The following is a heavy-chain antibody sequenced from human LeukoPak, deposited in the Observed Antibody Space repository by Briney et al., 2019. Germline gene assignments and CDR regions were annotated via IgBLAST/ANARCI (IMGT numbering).Heavy chain of an antibody. CDR2: IIPILGIA. CDR1: GGTFSSYA. Sequence: SVKVSCKASGGTFSSYAISWVRQAPGQGLEWMGRIIPILGIANYAQKFQGRVTITADKSTSTAYMELSSLRSEDTAVYYCARVDCSSTSCCFDCWGQGTLVTVSS. J-gene: IGHJ4*02. D-gene: IGHD2-2*01. CDR3: ARVDCSSTSCCFDC. V-gene: IGHV1-69*04.